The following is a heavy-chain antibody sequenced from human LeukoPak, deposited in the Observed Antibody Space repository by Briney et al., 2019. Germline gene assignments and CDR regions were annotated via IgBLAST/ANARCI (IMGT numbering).Heavy chain of an antibody. CDR3: AREGIAAAGEH. CDR2: ITSLGSTI. V-gene: IGHV3-48*04. D-gene: IGHD6-13*01. CDR1: GFTFSSHS. J-gene: IGHJ1*01. Sequence: SGGSLRLSCVASGFTFSSHSMNWVRQAPGKGLEWVSFITSLGSTIYYADSVKGRFTISRDNAKNSLYLQMKSLRPEDTAVYYCAREGIAAAGEHWGQGTLVTVSS.